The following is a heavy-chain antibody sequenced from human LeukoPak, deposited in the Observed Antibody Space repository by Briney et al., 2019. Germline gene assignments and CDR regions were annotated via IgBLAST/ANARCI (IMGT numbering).Heavy chain of an antibody. CDR3: AKEACSSTSCYIGIIFDY. V-gene: IGHV3-23*01. D-gene: IGHD2-2*02. CDR1: GFTFSSYA. CDR2: ISGSGGST. J-gene: IGHJ4*02. Sequence: GGSLRLSCAASGFTFSSYAMSWVRQAPGKGLERVSAISGSGGSTYYADSVKGRFTISRDNSKNTLYLQMNSLRAEDTAVYYCAKEACSSTSCYIGIIFDYWGQGTLVTVSS.